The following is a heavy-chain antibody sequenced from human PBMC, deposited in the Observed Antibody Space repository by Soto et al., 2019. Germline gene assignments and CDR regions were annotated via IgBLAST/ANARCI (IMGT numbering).Heavy chain of an antibody. CDR3: ARVAMVRGVRSFDP. CDR1: GGSISSGGYY. Sequence: QVQLQESGPGLVKPSQTLSLTCTVSGGSISSGGYYWSWIRQHPGTGLEWIGYIYYSGSTYYNPSLKSRVTISVDTSKNQFSLKLSSVTAADTAVYYCARVAMVRGVRSFDPWGQGTLVTVSS. V-gene: IGHV4-31*03. J-gene: IGHJ5*02. D-gene: IGHD3-10*01. CDR2: IYYSGST.